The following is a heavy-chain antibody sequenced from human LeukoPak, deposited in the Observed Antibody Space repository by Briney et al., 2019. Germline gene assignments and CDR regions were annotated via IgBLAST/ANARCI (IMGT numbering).Heavy chain of an antibody. V-gene: IGHV3-66*01. CDR1: GFTVSSNY. J-gene: IGHJ4*02. CDR2: IYSGGST. Sequence: GGSLRLSCAASGFTVSSNYMSWVRQAPGKGLEWVSVIYSGGSTYYADSVKGRFTISRDNSKNTLYLQMNSLRAEDTAVYYCARAPCSGGSCYLVDYWGQGTLVTVSS. D-gene: IGHD2-15*01. CDR3: ARAPCSGGSCYLVDY.